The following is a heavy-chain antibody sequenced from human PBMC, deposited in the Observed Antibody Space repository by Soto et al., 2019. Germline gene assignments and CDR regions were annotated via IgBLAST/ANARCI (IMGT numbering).Heavy chain of an antibody. Sequence: VAAISYDGSNEYYADSVKGRFTISRDNSKNTLYLQMNSLRAEDTAVYYCAKATYSGSYFSDYWGQGTLVTVSS. J-gene: IGHJ4*02. CDR2: ISYDGSNE. V-gene: IGHV3-30*18. CDR3: AKATYSGSYFSDY. D-gene: IGHD1-26*01.